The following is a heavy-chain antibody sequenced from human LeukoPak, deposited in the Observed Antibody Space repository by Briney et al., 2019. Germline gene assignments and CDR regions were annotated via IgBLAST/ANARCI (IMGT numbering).Heavy chain of an antibody. CDR1: GGSFSGYY. CDR2: INHSGSI. D-gene: IGHD6-13*01. V-gene: IGHV4-34*01. Sequence: SESMSLTCAVYGGSFSGYYWSWIRQPAGKGLGWIEEINHSGSINYNPSLKSRVTISVAPSKHQFSLKLRSVTLADSAVYSCARGFERRAARRSFDYWGQGTLLPVSS. J-gene: IGHJ4*02. CDR3: ARGFERRAARRSFDY.